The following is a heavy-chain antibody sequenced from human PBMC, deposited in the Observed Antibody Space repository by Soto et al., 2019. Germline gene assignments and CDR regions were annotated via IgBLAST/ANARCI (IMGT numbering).Heavy chain of an antibody. CDR3: ARDQGYCSGGSCYSGVQPTFDY. Sequence: SQTLSLTCAISGDSVSSNSAAWNWIRQSPSRGLEWLGRTYYRSKWYNDYAVSVKSRITINPDTSKNQFSLQLNSVTPEDTAVYYCARDQGYCSGGSCYSGVQPTFDYWGQGTLVTVSS. V-gene: IGHV6-1*01. J-gene: IGHJ4*02. CDR1: GDSVSSNSAA. CDR2: TYYRSKWYN. D-gene: IGHD2-15*01.